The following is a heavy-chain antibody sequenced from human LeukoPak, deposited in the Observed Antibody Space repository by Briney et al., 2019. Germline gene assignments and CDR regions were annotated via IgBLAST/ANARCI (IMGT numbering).Heavy chain of an antibody. D-gene: IGHD6-19*01. V-gene: IGHV3-7*01. CDR2: IEQDGTDK. CDR3: ARTYPGIALAGTFDY. Sequence: GGSLRLSCSASGFTFSSYWMGWVRQAPGKGLQWVANIEQDGTDKYYVDSVKGRFTISRDNAKNSLYLQMDSLRVDDTAVYFCARTYPGIALAGTFDYWGQGTLVSVSS. CDR1: GFTFSSYW. J-gene: IGHJ4*02.